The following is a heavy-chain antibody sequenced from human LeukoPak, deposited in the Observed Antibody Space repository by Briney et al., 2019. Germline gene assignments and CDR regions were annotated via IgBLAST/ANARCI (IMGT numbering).Heavy chain of an antibody. D-gene: IGHD3-9*01. CDR2: INWNGGST. V-gene: IGHV3-20*04. CDR3: ARGDYDILTGPPDY. J-gene: IGHJ4*02. CDR1: GFTFDDCG. Sequence: GGSLRLSCAVSGFTFDDCGMSWVRQAPGKGLEWVSGINWNGGSTGYADSVKGRFTISRDNAKNSLYLQMNSLRAEDTAVYYCARGDYDILTGPPDYWGQGTLVTVSS.